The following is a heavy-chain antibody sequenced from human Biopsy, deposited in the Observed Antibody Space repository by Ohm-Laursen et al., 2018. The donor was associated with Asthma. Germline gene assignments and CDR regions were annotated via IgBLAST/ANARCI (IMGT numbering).Heavy chain of an antibody. V-gene: IGHV1-3*04. CDR2: VNTGNGDT. Sequence: AASVKVSCKASGYNFISFAIHWVRQAPGQRLEWMGWVNTGNGDTKYSQKFQGRVTITRDTSASTAYMELRSLRFEDTATYYCARTYYDFLTGPVKDVFGVWGQGTMVTVSS. D-gene: IGHD3-9*01. CDR1: GYNFISFA. J-gene: IGHJ3*01. CDR3: ARTYYDFLTGPVKDVFGV.